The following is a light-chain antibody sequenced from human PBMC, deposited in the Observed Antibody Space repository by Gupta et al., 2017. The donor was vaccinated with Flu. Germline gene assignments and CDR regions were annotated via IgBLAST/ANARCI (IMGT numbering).Light chain of an antibody. CDR1: NADVGNYKF. CDR3: CAFAGDDTWV. V-gene: IGLV2-23*01. J-gene: IGLJ3*02. Sequence: QSALTQPASVSGSPGQSITIPCTGTNADVGNYKFVSWYQQHPGKPLNLIFYEGTRRPAGLSGRFSGSKAGDTPSLAISGRQADDAANYYCCAFAGDDTWVFGGGTKLTVL. CDR2: EGT.